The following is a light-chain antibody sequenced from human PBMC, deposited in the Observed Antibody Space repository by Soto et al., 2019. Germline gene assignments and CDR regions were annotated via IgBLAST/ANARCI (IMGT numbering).Light chain of an antibody. J-gene: IGKJ1*01. Sequence: DIVMTQSPDSLAMSLGERATISCKSSQSLLYSSHNKTYLAWYQQRPGQPPNLLIYWASTRESGVPDRFSGSGSGTDFTLTISSLQAEDVAVYYCLQYYSSPRTFGQGTKVEIK. CDR2: WAS. CDR1: QSLLYSSHNKTY. CDR3: LQYYSSPRT. V-gene: IGKV4-1*01.